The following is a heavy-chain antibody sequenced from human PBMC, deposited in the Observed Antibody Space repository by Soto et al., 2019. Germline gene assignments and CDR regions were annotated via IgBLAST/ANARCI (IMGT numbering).Heavy chain of an antibody. CDR1: GYTFTSYG. D-gene: IGHD2-15*01. J-gene: IGHJ6*02. Sequence: QVQLVQSGAEVKKPGASVKVSCKASGYTFTSYGISWVRQAPGQGLEWMGWISAYNGNTNYAQKLQGRVTMTTDTSTSKAYMELRSLRSDDTAVYYCARVESLSSYYYYGMDVWGQGTTVTVSS. V-gene: IGHV1-18*01. CDR2: ISAYNGNT. CDR3: ARVESLSSYYYYGMDV.